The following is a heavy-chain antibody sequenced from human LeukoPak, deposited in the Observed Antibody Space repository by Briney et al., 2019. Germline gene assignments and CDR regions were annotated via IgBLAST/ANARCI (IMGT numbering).Heavy chain of an antibody. D-gene: IGHD2-21*01. V-gene: IGHV1-2*02. CDR1: GYTFTGYY. CDR2: INPNSGGT. J-gene: IGHJ4*02. CDR3: ARALAYCGGDCYSPDY. Sequence: ASVKVSCKASGYTFTGYYMHWVRQAPGQGLEWMGWINPNSGGTNYAQKFQGRVTMTRDTSISTAYMELSRLRSDDTAVYYCARALAYCGGDCYSPDYWGQGTLVTVFS.